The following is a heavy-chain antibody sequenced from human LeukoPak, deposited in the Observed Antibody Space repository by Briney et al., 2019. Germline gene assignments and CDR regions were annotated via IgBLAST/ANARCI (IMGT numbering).Heavy chain of an antibody. D-gene: IGHD3-10*01. CDR1: GFTFSSYA. V-gene: IGHV3-23*01. CDR2: ISGSGGST. Sequence: GGSLRLSCVASGFTFSSYAMSWVRQAPGKGLEWVSAISGSGGSTYYADSVKGRFTISRDNSKNTLYLQMNSLRAEDTAVYYCAKAGVRGQYYFDYWGQGTLVTVSS. J-gene: IGHJ4*02. CDR3: AKAGVRGQYYFDY.